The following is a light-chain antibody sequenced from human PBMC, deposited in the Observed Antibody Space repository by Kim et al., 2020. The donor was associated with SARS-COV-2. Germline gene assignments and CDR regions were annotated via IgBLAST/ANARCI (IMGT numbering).Light chain of an antibody. J-gene: IGKJ4*01. CDR1: QSVSSY. CDR3: QQRSNCPLT. CDR2: DAS. V-gene: IGKV3-11*01. Sequence: EIVLTQSPATLSLSPGERATLSCRASQSVSSYLAWYQQKPGQAPRLLIYDASNRATVIPASFSGSGSVTDFSLTISSLEPEDFAVYYCQQRSNCPLTFGGGTKVDIK.